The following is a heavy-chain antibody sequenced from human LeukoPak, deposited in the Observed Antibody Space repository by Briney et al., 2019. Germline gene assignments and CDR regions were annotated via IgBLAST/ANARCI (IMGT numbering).Heavy chain of an antibody. CDR2: INPNSGGT. Sequence: ASVKVSCKASGSTFTRYYIHWVRQAPGQGLEWMGWINPNSGGTNYAQKFQGRVTMTRDTSISTAYMELSRLRSDDTAVYYCARDSDSGSYYFFDPWGQGTLVTVSS. CDR1: GSTFTRYY. V-gene: IGHV1-2*02. CDR3: ARDSDSGSYYFFDP. D-gene: IGHD1-26*01. J-gene: IGHJ5*02.